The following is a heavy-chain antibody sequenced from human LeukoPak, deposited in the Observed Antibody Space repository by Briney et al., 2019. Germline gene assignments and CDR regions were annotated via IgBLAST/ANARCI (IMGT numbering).Heavy chain of an antibody. CDR1: GGSFSGYY. J-gene: IGHJ4*02. D-gene: IGHD6-19*01. CDR2: INHSGST. CDR3: ARGSIIAVAGLPYYFDY. Sequence: SETLSLTCAVYGGSFSGYYWSWIRQPPGKGLEWIGEINHSGSTNYNPSLKSRVTISVDTSKNQFSLKLSSVTAADTAVYYCARGSIIAVAGLPYYFDYWGQGTLVTVSS. V-gene: IGHV4-34*01.